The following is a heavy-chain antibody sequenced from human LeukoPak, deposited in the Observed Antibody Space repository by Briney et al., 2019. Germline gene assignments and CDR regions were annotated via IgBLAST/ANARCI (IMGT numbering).Heavy chain of an antibody. V-gene: IGHV3-53*01. Sequence: PSETLSLTCAVYGGSFSGYYWSWIRQPPGKGLEWVSVIYSGGSTYYADSVKGRFTISRDNSKNTLYLQMNSLRAEDTAVYYCAKDLLVIFCSGGSCPTWGAFDIWGQGTMVTVSS. J-gene: IGHJ3*02. CDR2: IYSGGST. CDR3: AKDLLVIFCSGGSCPTWGAFDI. D-gene: IGHD2-15*01. CDR1: GGSFSGYY.